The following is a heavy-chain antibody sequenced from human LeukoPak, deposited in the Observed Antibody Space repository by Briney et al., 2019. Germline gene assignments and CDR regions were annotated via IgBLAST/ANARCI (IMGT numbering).Heavy chain of an antibody. D-gene: IGHD6-13*01. V-gene: IGHV3-23*01. CDR1: GFTFSSYA. CDR2: ISGSGGST. CDR3: AKDLGIAAAGTPYNWFDP. Sequence: GRSLRLSCAASGFTFSSYAMSWVRQAPGKGLEWVSAISGSGGSTYYADSVKGRFTISRDNSKNTLYLQMNSLRAEDTAVYYCAKDLGIAAAGTPYNWFDPWGQGTLVTVSS. J-gene: IGHJ5*02.